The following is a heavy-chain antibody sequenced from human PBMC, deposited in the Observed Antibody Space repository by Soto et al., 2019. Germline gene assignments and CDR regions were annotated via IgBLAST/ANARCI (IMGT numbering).Heavy chain of an antibody. CDR3: ARDSTSSYFYGLNV. CDR2: IYYSGST. Sequence: SETLSLTCTVSGGSVSSGDYYWSWIRQPPGKGLEWIGYIYYSGSTYYKPSLKSRVTISLDTSNNQFSLKLTSVIAADTAVYYCARDSTSSYFYGLNVWGQGTTVTVSS. CDR1: GGSVSSGDYY. V-gene: IGHV4-61*08. J-gene: IGHJ6*02. D-gene: IGHD2-2*01.